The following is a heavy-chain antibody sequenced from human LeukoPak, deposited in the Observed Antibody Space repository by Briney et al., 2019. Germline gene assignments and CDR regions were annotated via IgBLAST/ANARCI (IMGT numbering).Heavy chain of an antibody. CDR3: AREFGLIAVAGRNWFDP. J-gene: IGHJ5*02. Sequence: ASVKVSCKASGYTFTSYYMHWVRQAPGQGLEWMGIINPSGGSTSYAQKFLGRVTMTRDTSTSTVYMELSSLRSEDTAVYYCAREFGLIAVAGRNWFDPWGQGTLVTVSS. CDR2: INPSGGST. D-gene: IGHD6-19*01. V-gene: IGHV1-46*01. CDR1: GYTFTSYY.